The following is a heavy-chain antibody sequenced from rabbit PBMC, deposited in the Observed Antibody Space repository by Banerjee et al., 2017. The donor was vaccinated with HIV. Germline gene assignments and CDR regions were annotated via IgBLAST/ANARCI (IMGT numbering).Heavy chain of an antibody. CDR3: ARDLAGVVGWNLNL. Sequence: QQLEESGGGLVRPGGTLTLTCTASGIDFSSSYYMCWVRQAPGKGLELIACIYTAIGVTDYASWATGRFTISKTSSTTVTLQMTSLTAADTATYFCARDLAGVVGWNLNLWGQGTLVTVS. D-gene: IGHD4-1*01. V-gene: IGHV1S40*01. CDR2: IYTAIGVT. CDR1: GIDFSSSYY. J-gene: IGHJ4*01.